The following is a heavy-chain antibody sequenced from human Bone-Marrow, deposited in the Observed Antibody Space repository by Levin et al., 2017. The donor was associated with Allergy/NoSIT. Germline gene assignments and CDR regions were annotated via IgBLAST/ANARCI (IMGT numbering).Heavy chain of an antibody. CDR1: GGSFSGYY. J-gene: IGHJ4*02. D-gene: IGHD3-16*01. CDR2: VNHSGST. Sequence: SETLSLTCAVHGGSFSGYYWSWIRQPPGKGLEWIGEVNHSGSTYYNPSLKSRVTISVDTSKNQFSLKLSSVTAADTAVYYCARAGMITFGGSQFDYWGQGTRVTVSS. CDR3: ARAGMITFGGSQFDY. V-gene: IGHV4-34*01.